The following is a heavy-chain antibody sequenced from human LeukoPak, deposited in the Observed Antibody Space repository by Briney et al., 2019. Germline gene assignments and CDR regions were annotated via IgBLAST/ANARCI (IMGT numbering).Heavy chain of an antibody. D-gene: IGHD1-26*01. V-gene: IGHV3-21*01. CDR1: GFTFSSYS. CDR3: ARDAAQWEPRYYYYGMDV. CDR2: ISSSSSYI. Sequence: GGSPRLSCAASGFTFSSYSMNWVRQAPGKGLEWVSSISSSSSYIYYADSVKGRFTISRDNAKNSLYLQMNSLRAEDTAVYYCARDAAQWEPRYYYYGMDVWGQGTTVTVSS. J-gene: IGHJ6*02.